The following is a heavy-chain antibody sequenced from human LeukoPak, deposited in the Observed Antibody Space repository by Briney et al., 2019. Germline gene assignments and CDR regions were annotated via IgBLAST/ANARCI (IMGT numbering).Heavy chain of an antibody. D-gene: IGHD5-12*01. CDR3: ARARGYSNI. J-gene: IGHJ4*02. Sequence: GGSLRLSCAASGFTFDDYAMHCVRQVPGKGREWVSLIIGEGGHTFYADSVRGRFTISRDNNKNSLFLQMNSLRTEDTALYYCARARGYSNIWGQGTLVTVSS. CDR2: IIGEGGHT. CDR1: GFTFDDYA. V-gene: IGHV3-43*02.